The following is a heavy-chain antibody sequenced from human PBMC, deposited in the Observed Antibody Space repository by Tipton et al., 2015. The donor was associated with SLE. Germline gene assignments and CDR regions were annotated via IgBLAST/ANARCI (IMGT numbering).Heavy chain of an antibody. Sequence: TLSLTCTVSGGSISSGGYYWSWIRQPPGKGLEWIGEINHSGSTNYNPSLKSRVTISVDTSKNQFSLRLSSVTAADTAVYYCARTKWELAIDWGQGTLVTVSS. CDR3: ARTKWELAID. V-gene: IGHV4-39*07. CDR1: GGSISSGGYY. CDR2: INHSGST. D-gene: IGHD1-26*01. J-gene: IGHJ4*02.